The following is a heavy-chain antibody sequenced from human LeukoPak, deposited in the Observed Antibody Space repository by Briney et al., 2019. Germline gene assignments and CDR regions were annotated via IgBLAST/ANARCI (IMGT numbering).Heavy chain of an antibody. J-gene: IGHJ5*02. Sequence: SVKVSCKTSGGTFNNSAFSWVRQAPGQGLEWLGGIIPIFGTAGYAQKFQGRVTITKDESTRTVYLELTSLASDDTAVYYCARDVHGDYGSGWFDPWGQGTIVSVPS. CDR1: GGTFNNSA. D-gene: IGHD4-17*01. V-gene: IGHV1-69*05. CDR2: IIPIFGTA. CDR3: ARDVHGDYGSGWFDP.